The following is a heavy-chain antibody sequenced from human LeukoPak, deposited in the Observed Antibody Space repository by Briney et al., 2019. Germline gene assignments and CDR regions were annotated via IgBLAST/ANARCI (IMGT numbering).Heavy chain of an antibody. CDR1: GYTFTGYY. CDR3: ARDRGYCSSTSCSAVLFDY. D-gene: IGHD2-2*01. CDR2: INPNSGGT. J-gene: IGHJ4*02. Sequence: ASVKVSCKASGYTFTGYYMHWVRQAPGQGLEWMGWINPNSGGTNYAQKFQGRVTMTRDTSISTAYMELSRLRSDDTAVYYRARDRGYCSSTSCSAVLFDYWGQGTLVTVSS. V-gene: IGHV1-2*02.